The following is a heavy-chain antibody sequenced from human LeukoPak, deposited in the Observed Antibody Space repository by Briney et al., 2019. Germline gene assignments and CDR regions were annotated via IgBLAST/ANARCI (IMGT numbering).Heavy chain of an antibody. CDR3: ARGQILEWSHDY. CDR1: DGSISSSGYY. D-gene: IGHD3-3*01. J-gene: IGHJ4*02. CDR2: IYYSGST. V-gene: IGHV4-31*03. Sequence: SQTLSLTCTVSDGSISSSGYYWSWTRQHPGKGLEWIGYIYYSGSTYYNPSLKSRVTISVDTSKNQFSLKLNSVTAADTAVYYCARGQILEWSHDYWGQGTLVTVSS.